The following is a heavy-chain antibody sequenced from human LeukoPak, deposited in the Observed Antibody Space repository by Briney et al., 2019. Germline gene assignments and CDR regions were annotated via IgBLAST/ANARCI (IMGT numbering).Heavy chain of an antibody. V-gene: IGHV4-59*01. CDR2: VYYREST. D-gene: IGHD3-16*01. Sequence: ETLSLTCTVSGGSISSYFWSWIRQPPGKGLEWIGYVYYRESTNYNPSLKSRVTISVDTSKNQFSLKLSSVTAADTAVYYCAGGFLSPVQFDYWGQGTLVTVSS. CDR3: AGGFLSPVQFDY. J-gene: IGHJ4*02. CDR1: GGSISSYF.